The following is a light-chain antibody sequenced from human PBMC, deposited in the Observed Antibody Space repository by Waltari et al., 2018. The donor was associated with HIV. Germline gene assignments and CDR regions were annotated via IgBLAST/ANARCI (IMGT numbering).Light chain of an antibody. Sequence: DTHLTHSPSSVSASVADRVTITCRASQPITNLLAWYQQKPGQAPKLLIYSASNLQSGVPSRFTVTGSGTDFSLTINNLQPEDFATYYCQQAHSFSLTFGGGTKVEVK. CDR3: QQAHSFSLT. CDR2: SAS. J-gene: IGKJ4*01. CDR1: QPITNL. V-gene: IGKV1-12*01.